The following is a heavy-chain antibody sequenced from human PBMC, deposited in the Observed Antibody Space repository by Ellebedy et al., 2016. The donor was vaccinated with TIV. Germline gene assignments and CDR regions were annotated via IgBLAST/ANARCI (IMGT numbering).Heavy chain of an antibody. CDR2: IVGGGSP. CDR1: GFTFSTYT. CDR3: ASPKSSLNI. J-gene: IGHJ6*02. V-gene: IGHV3-23*01. D-gene: IGHD2-15*01. Sequence: GESLKISCAASGFTFSTYTMHWVRQAPGKGLEWVSCIVGGGSPYYADSVKGRFTISRDNSKNTLYLQMDSLRADDTAIYYCASPKSSLNIWGHGTTVTVSS.